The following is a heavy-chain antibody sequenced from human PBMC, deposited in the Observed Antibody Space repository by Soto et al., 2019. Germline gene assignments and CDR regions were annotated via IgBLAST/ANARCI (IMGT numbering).Heavy chain of an antibody. CDR3: ARGDATKIVVTTYYAMDV. CDR1: GGSLSNFG. V-gene: IGHV1-69*12. D-gene: IGHD4-17*01. J-gene: IGHJ6*02. Sequence: QVQLVQSGAEVKKPGSSVKVSCTASGGSLSNFGISWVRQAPGQGLEWMGAIIPVFGTPNYAQKFQDRVTINADESTTTVYMEMISLTSEDTAVYYSARGDATKIVVTTYYAMDVWGQGTTVTVSS. CDR2: IIPVFGTP.